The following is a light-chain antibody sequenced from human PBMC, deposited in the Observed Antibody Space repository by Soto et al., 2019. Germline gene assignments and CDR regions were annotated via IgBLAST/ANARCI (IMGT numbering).Light chain of an antibody. J-gene: IGKJ1*01. CDR3: QQHNNWPPWT. CDR1: QSVAKN. Sequence: EIVLTQSPATLSLSPGERGTLSCRASQSVAKNYLAWYQQKPGQAPRLLMYGASTRATGIPDRFSGSGSGTEFTLTISCLQSEDFAVYYCQQHNNWPPWTFGQGTKVDIK. V-gene: IGKV3-15*01. CDR2: GAS.